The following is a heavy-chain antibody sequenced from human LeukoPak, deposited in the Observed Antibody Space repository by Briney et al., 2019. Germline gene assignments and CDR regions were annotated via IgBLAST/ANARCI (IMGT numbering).Heavy chain of an antibody. Sequence: PSETLSLTCTVSGGSISSSHWSWIRRPPGKGLEWIGNIHTSGGTNYSPSLKSRVTISLDTSRNQFSLKLSSVTAADTAVYYCARGRSTVVTPNYYYYYCMDVWGKGTTVTVSS. J-gene: IGHJ6*03. CDR2: IHTSGGT. CDR1: GGSISSSH. V-gene: IGHV4-4*09. CDR3: ARGRSTVVTPNYYYYYCMDV. D-gene: IGHD4-23*01.